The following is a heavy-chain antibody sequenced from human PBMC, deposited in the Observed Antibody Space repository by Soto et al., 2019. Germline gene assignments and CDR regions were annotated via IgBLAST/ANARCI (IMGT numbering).Heavy chain of an antibody. J-gene: IGHJ4*02. V-gene: IGHV4-4*02. D-gene: IGHD6-25*01. CDR1: GGSISSSNW. Sequence: XATLSLPCAVSGGSISSSNWWSWFSQPPGKGLEWIGEIYHSGSTNYNPSLKSRVTISVDKSKNQFSLKLSSVTAADTAVYYWERDHGRLQEYFDYCAQGTLGTFSS. CDR2: IYHSGST. CDR3: ERDHGRLQEYFDY.